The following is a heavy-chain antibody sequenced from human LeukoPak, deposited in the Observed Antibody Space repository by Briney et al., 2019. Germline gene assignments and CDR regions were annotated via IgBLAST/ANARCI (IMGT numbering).Heavy chain of an antibody. CDR2: MNPDSGNT. CDR1: GYTLTSHD. J-gene: IGHJ4*02. Sequence: ASVKVSCKASGYTLTSHDINWVRQATGQGLEWMGWMNPDSGNTGYAPKLQGRVTMTRNTSISTAYMELSGLTSDDTAVYYCARAQLGARALPDYWGQGTLVTVSS. V-gene: IGHV1-8*01. CDR3: ARAQLGARALPDY. D-gene: IGHD6-6*01.